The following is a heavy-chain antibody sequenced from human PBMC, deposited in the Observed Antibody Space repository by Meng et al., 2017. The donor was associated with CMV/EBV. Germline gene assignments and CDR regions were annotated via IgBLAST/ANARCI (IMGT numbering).Heavy chain of an antibody. D-gene: IGHD3-9*01. Sequence: ASVKVSCKTSGYTFTSYGITWVRQAPGQGLEWMGWISAYNGNTNNAQKLQGRVTMTTDTSTSTAYMDLRDLRFDDTAVYYCARARVDDVLTGYLPQGDVYYYGMDVWGLGTTVTVSS. CDR1: GYTFTSYG. J-gene: IGHJ6*02. V-gene: IGHV1-18*01. CDR3: ARARVDDVLTGYLPQGDVYYYGMDV. CDR2: ISAYNGNT.